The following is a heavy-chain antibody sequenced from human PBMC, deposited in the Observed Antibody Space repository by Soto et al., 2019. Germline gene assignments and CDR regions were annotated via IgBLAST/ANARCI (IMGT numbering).Heavy chain of an antibody. D-gene: IGHD1-26*01. CDR3: ARAGLGPTHLDS. CDR2: INPNSGVT. J-gene: IGHJ4*02. CDR1: AYTFTDYS. Sequence: QVQLVQSGAEVKKPGASVKVSCKASAYTFTDYSLHWVRQAPGQGLEWMGWINPNSGVTNYPQRLQGRVTMTTETSISTAYMELSRLTSDDTAVYYCARAGLGPTHLDSWGQGTPVTVSS. V-gene: IGHV1-2*02.